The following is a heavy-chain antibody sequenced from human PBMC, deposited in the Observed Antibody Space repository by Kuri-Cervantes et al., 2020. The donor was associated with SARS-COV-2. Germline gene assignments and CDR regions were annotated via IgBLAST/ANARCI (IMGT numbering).Heavy chain of an antibody. CDR3: ARGWGGMTGTTGGY. V-gene: IGHV1-18*04. CDR1: GYTFTNYG. Sequence: ASVKVSCKASGYTFTNYGITWVRQAPGQGLQWMGWISAYNGKIDCAQNLQGRVTMTTDKSTSTAYMELRSLRSDDTAVYYCARGWGGMTGTTGGYWGQGTLVTVSS. CDR2: ISAYNGKI. D-gene: IGHD1-14*01. J-gene: IGHJ4*02.